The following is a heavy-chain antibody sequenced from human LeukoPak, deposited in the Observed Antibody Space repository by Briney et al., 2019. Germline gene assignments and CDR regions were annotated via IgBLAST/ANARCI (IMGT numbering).Heavy chain of an antibody. CDR3: ANGGSQSRDY. V-gene: IGHV3-23*01. CDR2: IRGNGET. Sequence: GGSLRLSCAASGLSFSSFAMSWVRQGPARGLEWVSSIRGNGETFYADSVKGRFTISRDNSKNTLYLQMNSLRAEDTAVYYCANGGSQSRDYWGQGTLVTVSS. D-gene: IGHD1-26*01. CDR1: GLSFSSFA. J-gene: IGHJ4*02.